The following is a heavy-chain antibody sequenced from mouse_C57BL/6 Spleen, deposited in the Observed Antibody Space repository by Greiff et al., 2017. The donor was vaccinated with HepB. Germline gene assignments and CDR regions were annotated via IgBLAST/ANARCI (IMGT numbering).Heavy chain of an antibody. CDR1: GYTFTSYG. CDR2: IYPRSGNT. Sequence: QVQLKQSGAELARPGASVKLSCKASGYTFTSYGISWVKQRTGQGLEWIGEIYPRSGNTYYNEKFKGKATLTADKSSRSAYMELRSLTSEDSAVYFCARGGSEEGYYFDYWGQGTTLTVSS. CDR3: ARGGSEEGYYFDY. V-gene: IGHV1-81*01. J-gene: IGHJ2*01.